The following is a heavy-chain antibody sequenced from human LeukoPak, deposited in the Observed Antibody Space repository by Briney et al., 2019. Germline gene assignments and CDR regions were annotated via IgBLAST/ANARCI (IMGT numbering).Heavy chain of an antibody. J-gene: IGHJ5*02. CDR1: GFTFSSYG. CDR3: AKDASSSWS. D-gene: IGHD6-13*01. CDR2: ISYDGSNK. V-gene: IGHV3-30*18. Sequence: GGSLRLSCAASGFTFSSYGMHWVRQAPGKGLKWVAVISYDGSNKYYADSVKGRFTISRDNSKNTLYLQMNSLRAEDTAVYYCAKDASSSWSLGQGTLVTVSS.